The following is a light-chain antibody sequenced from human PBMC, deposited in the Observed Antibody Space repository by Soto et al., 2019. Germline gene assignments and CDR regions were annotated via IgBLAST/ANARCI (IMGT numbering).Light chain of an antibody. CDR2: KAS. CDR3: QHYNSYSWT. Sequence: DFQMSQSPSTLSAPPDERVTITCRASQSISSWLAWYQQKPGKAPKLLIHKASSLESGVPSRFSGSGSGTEFTLTISSLQPDDFAIYYCQHYNSYSWTFGQGTKVDVK. V-gene: IGKV1-5*03. CDR1: QSISSW. J-gene: IGKJ1*01.